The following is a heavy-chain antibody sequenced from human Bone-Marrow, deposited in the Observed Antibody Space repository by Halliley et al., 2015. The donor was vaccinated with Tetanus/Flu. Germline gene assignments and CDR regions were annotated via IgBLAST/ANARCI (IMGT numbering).Heavy chain of an antibody. V-gene: IGHV3-74*01. D-gene: IGHD3-9*01. CDR3: ASRVTGYYSG. J-gene: IGHJ4*02. CDR1: GFTFSNFA. Sequence: SLRLSCAASGFTFSNFAMHWVRQPPGKGLVWVSRINSYGTTTNYADSVKGRFTISRDNAKNTLYLQMNSLRAEDTAVYYCASRVTGYYSGWGQGTLVTVSS. CDR2: INSYGTTT.